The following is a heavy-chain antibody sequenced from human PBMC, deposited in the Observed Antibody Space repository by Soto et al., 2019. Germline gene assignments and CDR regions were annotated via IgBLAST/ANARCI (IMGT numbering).Heavy chain of an antibody. CDR3: ARTAGRVSLDLPEFDP. V-gene: IGHV3-23*01. Sequence: GGSLRLSCATSGFTFSSYAMIWVRQAPGKGLEWVSVISGSDGSTYYADSVKGRFTISRDNSKNTLFLQMNSLRGEDTAVYYCARTAGRVSLDLPEFDPRGQGTLVTVSS. D-gene: IGHD3-16*01. CDR1: GFTFSSYA. J-gene: IGHJ5*02. CDR2: ISGSDGST.